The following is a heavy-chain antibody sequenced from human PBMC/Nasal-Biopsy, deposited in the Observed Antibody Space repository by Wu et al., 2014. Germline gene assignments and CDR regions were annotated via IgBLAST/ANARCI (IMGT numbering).Heavy chain of an antibody. Sequence: LVKPTQTLTLTCTFSGFSFSTSGVSVGWVRQPPGKPLEWLALIYWDDDEKYSPSLKTRLTVTKNLSKNQVVLTMTNMDPVDTATYYCTRTSWASGIDYWGPGTLVTVSS. J-gene: IGHJ4*02. V-gene: IGHV2-5*02. CDR2: IYWDDDE. CDR3: TRTSWASGIDY. CDR1: GFSFSTSGVS. D-gene: IGHD3-16*01.